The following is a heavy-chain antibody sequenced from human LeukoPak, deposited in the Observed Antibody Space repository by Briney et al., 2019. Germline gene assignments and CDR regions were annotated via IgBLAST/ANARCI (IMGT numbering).Heavy chain of an antibody. D-gene: IGHD3-22*01. CDR3: ARHIGYYYDSSGIDY. J-gene: IGHJ4*02. Sequence: GESLKISCKGSGYSYTTYWISWVRQMPGKGLEWMGWIEPSDSYTKYSPSFQGHVTISADKSISTAYLQWSSLKASDTAMYYCARHIGYYYDSSGIDYWGQGTLVTVSS. CDR1: GYSYTTYW. V-gene: IGHV5-10-1*01. CDR2: IEPSDSYT.